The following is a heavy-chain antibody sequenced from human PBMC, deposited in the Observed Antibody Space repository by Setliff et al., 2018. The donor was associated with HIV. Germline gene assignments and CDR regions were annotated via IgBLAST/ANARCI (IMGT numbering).Heavy chain of an antibody. CDR2: INTSGGSA. CDR1: GYTFTTYP. D-gene: IGHD6-13*01. Sequence: ASVKVSCKASGYTFTTYPMHWVRQAPGQGLEWMGVINTSGGSAGYAEKFRGRVTMTRDTSTNTVYMDLRNLRSEDTAVYYCATEGAGTTYQRASALDVWGQGTMVTVSS. J-gene: IGHJ3*01. CDR3: ATEGAGTTYQRASALDV. V-gene: IGHV1-46*01.